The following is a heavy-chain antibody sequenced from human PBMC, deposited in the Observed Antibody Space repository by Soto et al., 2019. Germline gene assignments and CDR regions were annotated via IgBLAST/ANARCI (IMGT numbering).Heavy chain of an antibody. CDR2: SSPRGDTI. D-gene: IGHD6-19*01. J-gene: IGHJ4*02. CDR1: EFSLANYP. Sequence: PGGSLRLSCVASEFSLANYPMNWVRQTPGKGLEWISYSSPRGDTIYYADSVEGRFTISRDNARNSLSLHMSSLRDEDSALYYCAKGPHTNVGWPYYFESWGQGVPVTVSS. V-gene: IGHV3-48*02. CDR3: AKGPHTNVGWPYYFES.